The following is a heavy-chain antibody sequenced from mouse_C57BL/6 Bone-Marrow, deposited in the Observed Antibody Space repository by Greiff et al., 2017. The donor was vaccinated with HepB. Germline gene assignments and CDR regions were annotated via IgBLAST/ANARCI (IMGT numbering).Heavy chain of an antibody. D-gene: IGHD1-1*01. CDR3: ARFWVYYYGSSYFDY. CDR1: GYTFTSYW. J-gene: IGHJ2*01. V-gene: IGHV1-50*01. CDR2: IDPSDSYT. Sequence: QVQLQQPGAELVKPGASVKLSCKASGYTFTSYWMQWVKQRPGQGLEWIGEIDPSDSYTNYNQKFKGKATLTVDTSSSTAYMQLSSLTSEDSAVYYCARFWVYYYGSSYFDYWGQGTTLTVSS.